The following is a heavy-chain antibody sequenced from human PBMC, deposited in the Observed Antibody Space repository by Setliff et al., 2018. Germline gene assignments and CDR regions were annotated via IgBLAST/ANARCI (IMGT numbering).Heavy chain of an antibody. Sequence: SETLSLTCTVPGDSISSFSYYWGWIRQPPGKGLEWIGTIYDSGKAYYNPSLKSRVTISVDTSKNQFSLKLNSVTAADTGVYYCASCRFQVPYNYWGQGTLVTVSS. CDR1: GDSISSFSYY. D-gene: IGHD2-2*02. CDR3: ASCRFQVPYNY. V-gene: IGHV4-39*01. J-gene: IGHJ4*02. CDR2: IYDSGKA.